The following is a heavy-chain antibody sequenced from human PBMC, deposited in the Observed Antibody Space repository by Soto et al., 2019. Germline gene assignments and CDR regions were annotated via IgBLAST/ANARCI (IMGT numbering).Heavy chain of an antibody. V-gene: IGHV2-5*02. D-gene: IGHD3-10*01. Sequence: QITLKESGPTLVKPTQTLTLTCTFSGFSLTTSGGGVAWIRQPPGKALEWLALIYWDGDKRYSPPLKSRLTXTXLPSKNQVVLTMTNMDPVDTATYYCAHRDPYYWIDYWGQGTLVTVSS. CDR2: IYWDGDK. CDR3: AHRDPYYWIDY. CDR1: GFSLTTSGGG. J-gene: IGHJ4*02.